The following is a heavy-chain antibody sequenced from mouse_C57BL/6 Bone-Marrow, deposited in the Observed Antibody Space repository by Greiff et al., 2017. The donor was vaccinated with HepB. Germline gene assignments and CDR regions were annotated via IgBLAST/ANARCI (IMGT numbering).Heavy chain of an antibody. CDR3: ASNGDYYGSSYWYFDV. V-gene: IGHV1-59*01. CDR2: IDPSDSYT. Sequence: QVQLQQPGAELVRPGTSVKLSCKASGYTFTSYWMHWVKQRPGQGLEWIGVIDPSDSYTNYNQKFKGKATLTVDTSSSTAYMQLSSLTAEDSAVYYCASNGDYYGSSYWYFDVWGTGTTVTVSS. D-gene: IGHD1-1*01. J-gene: IGHJ1*03. CDR1: GYTFTSYW.